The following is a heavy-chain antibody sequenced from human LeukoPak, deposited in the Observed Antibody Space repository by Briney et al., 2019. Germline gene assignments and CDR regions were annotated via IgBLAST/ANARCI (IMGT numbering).Heavy chain of an antibody. D-gene: IGHD5-18*01. CDR3: ARSEYSTWLDY. Sequence: PSETLSLTCAVYGGSFSGYYWSWIRQPPGKGLEWIGEINHSGSTSYNPSLKSRVTISVDTSKNQFSLKLSSVTAADTAVYYCARSEYSTWLDYWGQGTLVTVSS. V-gene: IGHV4-34*01. CDR1: GGSFSGYY. CDR2: INHSGST. J-gene: IGHJ4*02.